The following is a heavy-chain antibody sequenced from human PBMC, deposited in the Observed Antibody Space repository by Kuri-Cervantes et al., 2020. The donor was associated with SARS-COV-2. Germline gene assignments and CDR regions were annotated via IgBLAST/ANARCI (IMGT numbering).Heavy chain of an antibody. Sequence: SETLSLTCTASGCSISSHYWSWIRQPPGKGLEWFGYVYSSGSTNYSPSLKSRVTMSVDTSKNQFSLKLNSVTAADTAVYYCTRAGYDNSGYYYSFDFWGRGTLVTVSS. D-gene: IGHD3-22*01. J-gene: IGHJ4*02. CDR2: VYSSGST. CDR3: TRAGYDNSGYYYSFDF. V-gene: IGHV4-59*11. CDR1: GCSISSHY.